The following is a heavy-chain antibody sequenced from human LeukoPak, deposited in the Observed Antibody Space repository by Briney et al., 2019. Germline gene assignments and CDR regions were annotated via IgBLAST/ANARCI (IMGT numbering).Heavy chain of an antibody. J-gene: IGHJ4*02. V-gene: IGHV4-59*01. Sequence: SETLSLTCTVSGGSISSYYWSWIRQPPGKGLEWIGYIYYSGSTNYNPSLKSRVTISVDTSKNQSSLKLSSVTAADTAVYYCARVDEELHFDYWGQGTLVTVSS. D-gene: IGHD1-26*01. CDR1: GGSISSYY. CDR2: IYYSGST. CDR3: ARVDEELHFDY.